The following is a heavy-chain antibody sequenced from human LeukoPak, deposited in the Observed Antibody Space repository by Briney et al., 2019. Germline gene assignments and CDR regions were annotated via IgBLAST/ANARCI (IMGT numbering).Heavy chain of an antibody. CDR2: INHSGST. J-gene: IGHJ4*02. V-gene: IGHV4-34*01. CDR1: GGSFSGYY. CDR3: ARRRWLSARNFGFDY. D-gene: IGHD3-22*01. Sequence: SETLSLTRAVYGGSFSGYYWSWIRQPPGKGLEWIGEINHSGSTNYNPSLKSRVTISVDTSKNQFSLKLSSVTAADTAVYYCARRRWLSARNFGFDYWGQGTLVTVSS.